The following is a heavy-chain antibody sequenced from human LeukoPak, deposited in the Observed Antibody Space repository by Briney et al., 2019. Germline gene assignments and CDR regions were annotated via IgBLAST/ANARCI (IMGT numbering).Heavy chain of an antibody. V-gene: IGHV3-23*01. Sequence: PGGSLRLSCAASGFTFSSYAMSWVRQAPGKGLEWVSTISGSGGSTYYADSVKGRFTISRDNSKNTLYLQMNSLRAEDTAVYYCAKTGGDIVVVVAATRFDYWGQGTLVTVSS. J-gene: IGHJ4*02. CDR3: AKTGGDIVVVVAATRFDY. CDR2: ISGSGGST. D-gene: IGHD2-15*01. CDR1: GFTFSSYA.